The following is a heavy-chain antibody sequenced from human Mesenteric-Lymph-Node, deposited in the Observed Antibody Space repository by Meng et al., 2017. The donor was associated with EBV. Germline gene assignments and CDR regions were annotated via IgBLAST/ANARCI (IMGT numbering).Heavy chain of an antibody. CDR1: GGSFSCYY. V-gene: IGHV4-34*01. J-gene: IGHJ5*02. CDR2: INHSGST. D-gene: IGHD4-17*01. CDR3: ARDNGDYVSDP. Sequence: VHLQKVGAGLLRPSETRSLASAVYGGSFSCYYWSWIRQPPGKGLEWIGEINHSGSTNYNPSLKSRVTISVDTSKNQFSLKLSSVTAADTAVYYCARDNGDYVSDPWGQGTLVTVSS.